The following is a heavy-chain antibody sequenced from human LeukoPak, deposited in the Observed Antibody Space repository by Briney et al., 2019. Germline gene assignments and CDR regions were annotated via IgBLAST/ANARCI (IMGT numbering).Heavy chain of an antibody. Sequence: SETLSLTCTVSGGSISRGSYCWSWIRQSAGKGLEWIGHIHISGSTNYNPSLQSRDTISVDTSKNQFSLKLSSVTAADTAVYYCARDLRKDYYDSKPNWFDPWGQGTLVTVSS. CDR2: IHISGST. D-gene: IGHD3-22*01. CDR1: GGSISRGSYC. J-gene: IGHJ5*02. CDR3: ARDLRKDYYDSKPNWFDP. V-gene: IGHV4-61*09.